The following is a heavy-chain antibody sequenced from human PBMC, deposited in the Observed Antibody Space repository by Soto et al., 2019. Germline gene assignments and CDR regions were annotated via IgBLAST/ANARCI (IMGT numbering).Heavy chain of an antibody. Sequence: QLQLQQWGAGLLKPSETLSLTCAVYGGSFSGYYWRWIRQPPGKGLEWIGESNHSGSTNYNPSLKRRLTKSVDTSKNQFSLQLSSVTAAGTAVYYCARVPGGLGFDPWGQGPLVTVSS. V-gene: IGHV4-34*01. CDR3: ARVPGGLGFDP. J-gene: IGHJ5*02. CDR1: GGSFSGYY. D-gene: IGHD3-16*01. CDR2: SNHSGST.